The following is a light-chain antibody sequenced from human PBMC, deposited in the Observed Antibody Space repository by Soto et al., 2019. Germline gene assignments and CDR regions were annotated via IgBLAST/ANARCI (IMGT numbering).Light chain of an antibody. Sequence: QSVLAQPASVSGSPGQSITISCTGTSSDVGGYNYVSWYQQQAGKAPKLIIHEVSNRPSGVSNRFSGSKSGNTASLTISGLQVEDEADYYCDSYTSSRAYVFGIGTKVTAL. CDR3: DSYTSSRAYV. J-gene: IGLJ1*01. V-gene: IGLV2-14*01. CDR2: EVS. CDR1: SSDVGGYNY.